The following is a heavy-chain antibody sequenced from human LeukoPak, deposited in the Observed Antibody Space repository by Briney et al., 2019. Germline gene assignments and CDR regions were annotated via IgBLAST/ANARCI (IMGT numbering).Heavy chain of an antibody. CDR2: TSDSGGHT. CDR1: GGSISGYY. D-gene: IGHD2-21*01. J-gene: IGHJ4*02. Sequence: SETPSLTCTVSGGSISGYYWNWIRQPPGQGLEWIGYTSDSGGHTDYKPSLTSRVAISVDTSKTQFSLKLTSATAADTAVYYCARWHSHGRYFDYWGQGALVTVSS. V-gene: IGHV4-59*01. CDR3: ARWHSHGRYFDY.